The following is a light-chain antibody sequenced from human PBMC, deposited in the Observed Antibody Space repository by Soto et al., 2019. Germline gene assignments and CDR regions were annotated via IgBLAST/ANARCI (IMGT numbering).Light chain of an antibody. V-gene: IGKV3-20*01. Sequence: IVLTQSPGTLSLSPGERDTLSCRASQSVSSSDLAWYQQKPGQAPRLLIYSASSRATGIPDRFSGSGSGTDFTLTSSRLEPEDFAVYYCQQYDTFGQGNKLEIK. J-gene: IGKJ2*01. CDR1: QSVSSSD. CDR3: QQYDT. CDR2: SAS.